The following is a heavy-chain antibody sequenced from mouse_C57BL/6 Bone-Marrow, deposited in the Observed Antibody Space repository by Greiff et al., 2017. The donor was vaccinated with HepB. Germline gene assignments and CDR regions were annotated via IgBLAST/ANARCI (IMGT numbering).Heavy chain of an antibody. V-gene: IGHV5-9-1*02. CDR1: GFTFSSYA. Sequence: EVKLVESGEGLVKPGGSLKLSCAASGFTFSSYAMSWVRQTPEKRLEWVAYISSGGDYIYYADTVKGRFTISRDNARNTLYLQMSSLKSEDTAMYYCTREPNYYGRAMDYWGQGTSVTVSS. CDR2: ISSGGDYI. J-gene: IGHJ4*01. CDR3: TREPNYYGRAMDY. D-gene: IGHD1-1*01.